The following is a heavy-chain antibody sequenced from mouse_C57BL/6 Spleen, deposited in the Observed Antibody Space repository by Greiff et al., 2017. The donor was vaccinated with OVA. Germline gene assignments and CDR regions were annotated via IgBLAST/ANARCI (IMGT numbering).Heavy chain of an antibody. CDR3: VGGDYGSSWFAY. Sequence: EVMLVESGGGLVQPKGSLKLSCAASGFTFNTYAMHWVRQAPGKGLEWVARIRSKSSNYATSYADSVKDRFTISRDDSQSMLYLQMNNLKTEDTAMYYCVGGDYGSSWFAYWGQGTLVTVSA. V-gene: IGHV10-3*01. D-gene: IGHD1-1*01. CDR2: IRSKSSNYAT. CDR1: GFTFNTYA. J-gene: IGHJ3*01.